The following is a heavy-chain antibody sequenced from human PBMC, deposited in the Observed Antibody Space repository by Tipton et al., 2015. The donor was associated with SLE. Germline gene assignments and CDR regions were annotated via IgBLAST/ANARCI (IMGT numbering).Heavy chain of an antibody. CDR3: ARAGVMVQGVMRYFDL. D-gene: IGHD3-10*01. J-gene: IGHJ2*01. V-gene: IGHV4-34*01. Sequence: TLSLTCTVSGGSISGYYWSWIRQPPGKGLEWIGEINHSGSTNYNPSLKSRVTISVDTSKNQFSLKLSSVTAADTAVYYCARAGVMVQGVMRYFDLWGRGTLVTVSS. CDR2: INHSGST. CDR1: GGSISGYY.